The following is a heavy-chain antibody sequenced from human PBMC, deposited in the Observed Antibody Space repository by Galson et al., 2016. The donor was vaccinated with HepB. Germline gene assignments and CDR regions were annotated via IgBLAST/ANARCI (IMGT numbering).Heavy chain of an antibody. Sequence: SLRLSCAASGFTFSHYAMAWVRQAPGKGLEWVANINQDGSETYYLDSVKGRFTISRDNAKNSLYLQMNSLRGEDTAVYYCARGWRTYYRYFEHWGQGALVSVSS. CDR1: GFTFSHYA. D-gene: IGHD1-26*01. J-gene: IGHJ1*01. V-gene: IGHV3-7*01. CDR3: ARGWRTYYRYFEH. CDR2: INQDGSET.